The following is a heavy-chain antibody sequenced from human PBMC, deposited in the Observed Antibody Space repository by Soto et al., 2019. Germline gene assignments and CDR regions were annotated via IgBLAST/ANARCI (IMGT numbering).Heavy chain of an antibody. CDR1: GYTFTSYG. CDR2: ISAYNGNT. J-gene: IGHJ4*02. CDR3: ARDWESIAAAPVDYFDY. D-gene: IGHD6-13*01. V-gene: IGHV1-18*01. Sequence: ASVKISCKXSGYTFTSYGISWVRQATGQGLEWMGWISAYNGNTNYAQKLQGRVTMTTDTSTSTAYMELRSLRSDDTAVYYCARDWESIAAAPVDYFDYWGQGTLVTVSS.